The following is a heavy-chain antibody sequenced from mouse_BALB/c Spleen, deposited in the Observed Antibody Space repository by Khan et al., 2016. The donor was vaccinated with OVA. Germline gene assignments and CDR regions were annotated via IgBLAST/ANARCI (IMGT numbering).Heavy chain of an antibody. J-gene: IGHJ4*01. Sequence: EVQLQESGPGLVKPSQSLSLTCTVTGYSITSDYAWNWLRQFPGNKLECMGYISSTGSTSYNPSLKSRISITRDTSKNQFFLQLKSVTTEDTATYYCARSLYYSYGYALDCWGRGTSVTVSS. D-gene: IGHD2-12*01. CDR1: GYSITSDYA. V-gene: IGHV3-2*02. CDR3: ARSLYYSYGYALDC. CDR2: ISSTGST.